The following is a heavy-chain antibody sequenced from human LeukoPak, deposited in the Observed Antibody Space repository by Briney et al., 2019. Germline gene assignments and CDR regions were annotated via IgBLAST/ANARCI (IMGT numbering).Heavy chain of an antibody. D-gene: IGHD3-16*02. V-gene: IGHV3-74*01. CDR1: GFTFSTYW. CDR3: ATAGSYRFDH. Sequence: GGSLRLSCAASGFTFSTYWMHWVRQAPGKGLMWVSRMNSGGSTINYADSVKGRFTISRDNAKNTLYLQMDTLRAEDTAVYYCATAGSYRFDHWGQGTLVTVSS. J-gene: IGHJ4*02. CDR2: MNSGGSTI.